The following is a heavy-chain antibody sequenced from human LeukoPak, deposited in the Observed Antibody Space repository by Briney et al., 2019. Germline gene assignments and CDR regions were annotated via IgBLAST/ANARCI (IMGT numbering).Heavy chain of an antibody. CDR3: ARVVVVPAALLFDP. V-gene: IGHV4-59*12. CDR2: VYYSGNT. J-gene: IGHJ5*02. D-gene: IGHD2-2*01. Sequence: SETLSLTCTVSGGSMRSYYWNWIRQPPGKGLEWIGYVYYSGNTNYNPSLKSRVTMSVDTPKNQFSLKLSSVTAADTAVYYCARVVVVPAALLFDPWGQGTLVTVSS. CDR1: GGSMRSYY.